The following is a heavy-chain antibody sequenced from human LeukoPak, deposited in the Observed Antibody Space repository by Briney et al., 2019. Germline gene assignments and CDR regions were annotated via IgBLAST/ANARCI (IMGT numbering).Heavy chain of an antibody. CDR3: AREVDSIAAAV. Sequence: PSQTLSLTCTVSGGSISSGDYYWSWIRQPPGKGLEWIGYIYYSGSTYYNPSLKSRVTISVDTSKNQFSLKLTSVTAADTAVYYCAREVDSIAAAVWGQGTLVTVSS. V-gene: IGHV4-30-4*08. CDR2: IYYSGST. J-gene: IGHJ4*02. D-gene: IGHD6-13*01. CDR1: GGSISSGDYY.